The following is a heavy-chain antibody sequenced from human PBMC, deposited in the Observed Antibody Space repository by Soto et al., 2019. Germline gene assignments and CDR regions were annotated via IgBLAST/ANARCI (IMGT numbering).Heavy chain of an antibody. CDR1: GGSFSGYY. J-gene: IGHJ4*02. CDR2: IDHIGST. V-gene: IGHV4-34*02. Sequence: QVQLQQWGAGLLKPSETLSLTCAVYGGSFSGYYWSWIRQPPGKGLEWIGKIDHIGSTNYNPSLQXRXTXSXXTSKNQFSLKLSSVTAADTAVYYCARYYGGTVIDFWGQGTLVTVSS. D-gene: IGHD4-17*01. CDR3: ARYYGGTVIDF.